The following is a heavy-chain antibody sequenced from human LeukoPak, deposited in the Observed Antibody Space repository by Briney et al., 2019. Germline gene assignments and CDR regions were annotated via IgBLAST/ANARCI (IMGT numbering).Heavy chain of an antibody. J-gene: IGHJ4*02. CDR3: ARALRGVYYDSSGYSY. CDR1: GYVFTSYD. CDR2: MNPNSGNT. V-gene: IGHV1-8*01. Sequence: ASVKVSCKASGYVFTSYDINWVRQATGQGLEWMGWMNPNSGNTGYAQKFQGRVTMTRNTSISTAYMELSSLRSEDTAVYYCARALRGVYYDSSGYSYWGQGTLVTVSS. D-gene: IGHD3-22*01.